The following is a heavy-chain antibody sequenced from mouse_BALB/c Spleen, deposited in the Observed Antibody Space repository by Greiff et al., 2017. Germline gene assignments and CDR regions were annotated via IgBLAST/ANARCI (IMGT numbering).Heavy chain of an antibody. J-gene: IGHJ4*01. V-gene: IGHV2-6-2*01. CDR2: IWSDGST. D-gene: IGHD1-1*01. CDR3: ARHYYDSSYAMDY. Sequence: VQLVESGPDLVAPSQSLSITCTVSGFSLTSYGVHWVRQPPGKGLEWLVVIWSDGSTTYNSALKSRLSISKDNSKSQVFLKMNSLQTDDTAMYYSARHYYDSSYAMDYWGQGTSVTVSS. CDR1: GFSLTSYG.